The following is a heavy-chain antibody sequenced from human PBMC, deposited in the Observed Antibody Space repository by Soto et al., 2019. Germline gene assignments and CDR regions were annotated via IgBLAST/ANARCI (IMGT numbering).Heavy chain of an antibody. CDR3: ARGSSGQAYDNYGSMDV. Sequence: EVQLVESGGGLVQPGGSLRLSCAASGFTCSDYSIDWVRQAPGKGPEWVGRSKNTAKNYATEYAASVHGTFTISRDNSKSSLFLELNSLKNEDTAVYDCARGSSGQAYDNYGSMDVWGQVTTVTVAS. CDR2: SKNTAKNYAT. J-gene: IGHJ6*02. D-gene: IGHD6-19*01. V-gene: IGHV3-72*01. CDR1: GFTCSDYS.